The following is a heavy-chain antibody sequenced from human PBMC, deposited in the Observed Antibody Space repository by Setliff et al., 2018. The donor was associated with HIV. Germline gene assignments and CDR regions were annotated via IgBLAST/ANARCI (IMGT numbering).Heavy chain of an antibody. D-gene: IGHD5-12*01. V-gene: IGHV3-30*02. CDR2: IRSDETNK. J-gene: IGHJ6*03. CDR3: ARISVASRYNSDMDV. Sequence: WIRQPAGQGLEWVAFIRSDETNKYYSDSVKGRFTISRDTSKNTLFLQINSLRPEDTAVYYCARISVASRYNSDMDVWGKGTTVTVSS.